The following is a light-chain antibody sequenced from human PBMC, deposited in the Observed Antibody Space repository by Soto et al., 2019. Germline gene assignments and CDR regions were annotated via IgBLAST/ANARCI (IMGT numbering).Light chain of an antibody. Sequence: SYELTQPPSVSVAPGKTARISCGGNNIESKRVHWYQQKPGQAPVLVMYYDIDRPSGIPERFSGSNSGNTATLTISRVEAGDEAVYFCQVWDAGSDHPYVFGTGTKLTVL. V-gene: IGLV3-21*04. CDR3: QVWDAGSDHPYV. CDR2: YDI. CDR1: NIESKR. J-gene: IGLJ1*01.